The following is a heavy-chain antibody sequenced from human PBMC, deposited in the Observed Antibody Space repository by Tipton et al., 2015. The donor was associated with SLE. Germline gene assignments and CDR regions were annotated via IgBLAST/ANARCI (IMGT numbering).Heavy chain of an antibody. CDR1: GYTFTNYY. CDR2: IDPIGFST. CDR3: ARANCPGGRCSLYYDY. D-gene: IGHD2-8*02. Sequence: QVQLVQSGAAVKRPGASVKLSCKTSGYTFTNYYMHGVRQAPGQGPEWMGVIDPIGFSTRYAQNFQGRVTMTGDTSTGTLYMELSSLRSGDTAVYYCARANCPGGRCSLYYDYWGQGALVTVSS. V-gene: IGHV1-46*01. J-gene: IGHJ4*02.